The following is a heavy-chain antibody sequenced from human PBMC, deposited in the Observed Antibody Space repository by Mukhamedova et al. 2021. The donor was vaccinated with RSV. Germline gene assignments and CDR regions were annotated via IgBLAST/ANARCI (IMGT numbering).Heavy chain of an antibody. CDR3: TMVWGTAGQSIGIYYMDV. J-gene: IGHJ6*03. Sequence: HWVRQAPGKGLEWVGRIGTKSNSFATMFGPLVKDRFIISRDDSKNMAYLQMNSLKTEDTAVYFCTMVWGTAGQSIGIYYMDVWVKG. D-gene: IGHD3-16*01. V-gene: IGHV3-73*01. CDR2: IGTKSNSFAT.